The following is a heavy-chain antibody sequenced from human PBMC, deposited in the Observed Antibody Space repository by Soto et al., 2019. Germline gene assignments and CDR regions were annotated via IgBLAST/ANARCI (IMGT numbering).Heavy chain of an antibody. CDR2: IDLSGTTT. V-gene: IGHV3-23*05. D-gene: IGHD2-2*02. CDR3: GKGRVPNNIYTFDY. J-gene: IGHJ4*02. Sequence: LRLSCAASGFSFSAYSMSWVRQAPGKGLEWVSFIDLSGTTTYYSDSVKGRFTISKDTSRNTVYLQMKTLRVEDTAIYYCGKGRVPNNIYTFDYWGQGVLVTVSS. CDR1: GFSFSAYS.